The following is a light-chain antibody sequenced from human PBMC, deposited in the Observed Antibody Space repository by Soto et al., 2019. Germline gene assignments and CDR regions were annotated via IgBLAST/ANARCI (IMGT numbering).Light chain of an antibody. J-gene: IGKJ4*01. CDR3: QHYDGSPLS. V-gene: IGKV3-20*01. Sequence: EIGLTQFPGTLSLSPGERGTLSCRASESINSAHLAWYQQKPGQPPRLLIFGASDRATGIPDRFSGSGSGTDFPLTISRLEPEDFAVYYCQHYDGSPLSFGGGTRVELK. CDR1: ESINSAH. CDR2: GAS.